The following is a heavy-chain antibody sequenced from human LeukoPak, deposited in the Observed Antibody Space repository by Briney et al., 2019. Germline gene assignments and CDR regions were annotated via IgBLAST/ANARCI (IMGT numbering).Heavy chain of an antibody. D-gene: IGHD3-3*01. J-gene: IGHJ4*02. CDR2: IKHDGSEK. CDR3: ATDRGWRTSGYYLYYFEY. V-gene: IGHV3-7*01. Sequence: GGTLRLSCAASGFIFTNYFMSWVRQAPGKGLEWVASIKHDGSEKYYVDSVRGRFTISRDNTMNSLYLQMSSLRAEDTAVYYCATDRGWRTSGYYLYYFEYWGQGTLVTYSS. CDR1: GFIFTNYF.